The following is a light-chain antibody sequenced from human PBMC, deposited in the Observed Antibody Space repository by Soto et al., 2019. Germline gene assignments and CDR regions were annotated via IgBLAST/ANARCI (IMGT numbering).Light chain of an antibody. CDR1: QSISNY. J-gene: IGKJ3*01. V-gene: IGKV1-39*01. Sequence: DIQMTQSPSSLSASVGDRVTITCRASQSISNYLNWYQQKPGKAPKLLIYAASTLQGGVPSTFSGSGSGSYFTLTISSLQPEDVATYSCQQSYSTPPFTFGPGTKVDI. CDR2: AAS. CDR3: QQSYSTPPFT.